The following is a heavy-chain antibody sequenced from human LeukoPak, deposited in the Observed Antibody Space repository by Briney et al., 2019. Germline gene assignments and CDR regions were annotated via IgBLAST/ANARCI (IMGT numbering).Heavy chain of an antibody. Sequence: PGRSLRLSCAASGFTFSSYGMHWVRQAPGKGLEWVAVISYDGSNKYYADSVKGRITISRDNSKNTLYLQMNSLRAEDTAVYYCAKDIYAGSSEEDVTLDYWGQGTLVTVSS. V-gene: IGHV3-30*18. D-gene: IGHD6-19*01. J-gene: IGHJ4*02. CDR2: ISYDGSNK. CDR1: GFTFSSYG. CDR3: AKDIYAGSSEEDVTLDY.